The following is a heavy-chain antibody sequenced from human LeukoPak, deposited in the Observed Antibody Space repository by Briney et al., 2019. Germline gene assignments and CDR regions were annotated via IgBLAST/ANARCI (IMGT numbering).Heavy chain of an antibody. V-gene: IGHV3-53*01. J-gene: IGHJ4*02. D-gene: IGHD7-27*01. CDR3: ARDTHLGNFDY. CDR1: GSTVSSNY. CDR2: IYSGGGT. Sequence: PGGSLRLSCAASGSTVSSNYMSWVRQAPGKGLEWVSVIYSGGGTYYADSVKGRFTISRDNSKNTLYLQMNSLRAEDTAVYYCARDTHLGNFDYWGQGTLVTVSS.